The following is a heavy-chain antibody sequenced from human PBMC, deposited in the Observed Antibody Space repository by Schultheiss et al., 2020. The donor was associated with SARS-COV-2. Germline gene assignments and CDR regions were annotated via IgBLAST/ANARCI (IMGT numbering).Heavy chain of an antibody. CDR3: ARDPEYCSGGSCYTYFDY. CDR1: GYTFTGYY. D-gene: IGHD2-15*01. J-gene: IGHJ4*02. V-gene: IGHV1-2*04. Sequence: GESLKISCKASGYTFTGYYMHWVRQAPGQGLEWMGWINPNSGGTNYAQKFQGWVTMTRDTSISTAYMELSRLRSDDTAVYYCARDPEYCSGGSCYTYFDYWGQGTLVTVSS. CDR2: INPNSGGT.